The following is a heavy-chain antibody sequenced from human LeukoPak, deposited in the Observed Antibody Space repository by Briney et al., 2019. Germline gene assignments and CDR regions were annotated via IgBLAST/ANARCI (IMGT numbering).Heavy chain of an antibody. CDR1: GYTFTSYG. CDR3: ARSGYCSGGSCYSGVFDI. D-gene: IGHD2-15*01. V-gene: IGHV1-18*01. Sequence: ASVNVSCKASGYTFTSYGISWVRQAPGQGLEWMGWISAYSVNTNYAQKLQGRVTMTTDTSTSTAYMELRSLRSDDTAVYYCARSGYCSGGSCYSGVFDIWGQGTMVTVSS. J-gene: IGHJ3*02. CDR2: ISAYSVNT.